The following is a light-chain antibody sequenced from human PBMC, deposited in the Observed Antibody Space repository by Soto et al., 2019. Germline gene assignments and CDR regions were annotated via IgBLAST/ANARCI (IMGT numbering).Light chain of an antibody. CDR3: QQYGSSPWT. J-gene: IGKJ1*01. V-gene: IGKV3-15*01. CDR1: QSVSSS. Sequence: EIVMTQSPATLSVSPGERATLSCRASQSVSSSLAWYQQKPGQAPRLLIYGASTRATGIPARFSGSGSGTEFTLTISSLQSEDFAVYYCQQYGSSPWTFGQGTKVDIK. CDR2: GAS.